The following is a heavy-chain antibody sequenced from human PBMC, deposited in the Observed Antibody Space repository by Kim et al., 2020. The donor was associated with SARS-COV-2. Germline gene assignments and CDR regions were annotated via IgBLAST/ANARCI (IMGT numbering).Heavy chain of an antibody. J-gene: IGHJ4*02. D-gene: IGHD6-6*01. CDR3: ARDFAYSSSWFDY. Sequence: YAQKFQGRVTITADESTRTAYMELSSLRSEDTAVYYCARDFAYSSSWFDYWGQGTLVTVSS. V-gene: IGHV1-69*01.